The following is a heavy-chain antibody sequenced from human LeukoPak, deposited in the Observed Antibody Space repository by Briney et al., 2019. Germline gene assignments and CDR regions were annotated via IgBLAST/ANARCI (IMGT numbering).Heavy chain of an antibody. CDR3: ARGPPDWDSSGYYPTLDY. CDR1: GGSFSGYY. CDR2: INHSGST. D-gene: IGHD3-22*01. V-gene: IGHV4-34*01. J-gene: IGHJ4*02. Sequence: SETLSLTCAAYGGSFSGYYWSWIRQPPGKGLEWIGEINHSGSTNYNPSLKSRVTISVDTSKNQFSLKLSSVTAADTAVYYCARGPPDWDSSGYYPTLDYWGQGTLVTVSS.